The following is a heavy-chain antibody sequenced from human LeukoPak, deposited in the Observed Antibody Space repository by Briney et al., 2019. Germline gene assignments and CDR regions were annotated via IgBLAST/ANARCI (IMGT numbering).Heavy chain of an antibody. J-gene: IGHJ4*02. CDR3: VRQPDY. V-gene: IGHV3-30-3*01. CDR2: ISYDGSNK. Sequence: GGSLRLSCAASGFTFSSYAMHWVRQAPGKGLEWVAVISYDGSNKSYVDSVKGRFTISRDNSKNTLYLQMDSLRAEDTAVYYCVRQPDYWGQGTLVTVSS. D-gene: IGHD1-14*01. CDR1: GFTFSSYA.